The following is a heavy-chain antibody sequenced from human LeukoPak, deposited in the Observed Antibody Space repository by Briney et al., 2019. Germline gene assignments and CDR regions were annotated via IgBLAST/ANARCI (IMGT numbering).Heavy chain of an antibody. J-gene: IGHJ4*02. CDR3: AREETVTFDY. CDR1: GFTFSGYE. CDR2: ISSSGSTI. D-gene: IGHD4-17*01. Sequence: GGSLRLSCAASGFTFSGYEMNWVRQAPGKGLEWVSYISSSGSTIYYADSVKGRFTISRDNAKNSLYLQLNSLRTEDTAVYYCAREETVTFDYWGQGTLVTVSS. V-gene: IGHV3-48*03.